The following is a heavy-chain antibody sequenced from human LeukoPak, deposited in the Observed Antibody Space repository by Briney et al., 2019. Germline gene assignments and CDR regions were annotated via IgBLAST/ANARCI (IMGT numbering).Heavy chain of an antibody. D-gene: IGHD2-8*02. CDR2: IHYSGST. CDR1: GASISSSNYY. J-gene: IGHJ4*02. V-gene: IGHV4-39*01. CDR3: ARLSLHTGPANY. Sequence: SETLSLTCTVSGASISSSNYYWGWIRQPPGKGLEWIGSIHYSGSTYYNPSLKSRITISVDTSKNQFSLKLSSVTAADTAVFYCARLSLHTGPANYWGQGTLVTVSS.